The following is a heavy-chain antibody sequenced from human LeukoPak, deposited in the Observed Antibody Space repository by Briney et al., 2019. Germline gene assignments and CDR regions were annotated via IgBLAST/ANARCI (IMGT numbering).Heavy chain of an antibody. CDR3: ARAVDIVATTPFDL. CDR2: LYTGGTT. J-gene: IGHJ3*01. Sequence: GGSLRLSCAASGFTVSSNYMSWVRQAPGKGLEWVSVLYTGGTTYSADSVKGRFTISRDNSKNTVYLDMSSLRAEDTAVYYCARAVDIVATTPFDLWGQGTMVTVSS. V-gene: IGHV3-66*01. CDR1: GFTVSSNY. D-gene: IGHD5-12*01.